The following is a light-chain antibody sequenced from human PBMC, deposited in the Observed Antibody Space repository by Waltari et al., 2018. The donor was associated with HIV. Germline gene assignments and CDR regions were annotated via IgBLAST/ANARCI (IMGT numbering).Light chain of an antibody. CDR2: GVN. Sequence: QLALTQPRSVSGSPGQSVSISCTGIISDVGGIKYVSWYQQYPGKAPKLLLSGVNNRPAGVPDRFSGSKSGNTSSLTISGLQAEDEADYCCDSYAGTSGLFGGGTKLTVL. J-gene: IGLJ2*01. V-gene: IGLV2-11*01. CDR1: ISDVGGIKY. CDR3: DSYAGTSGL.